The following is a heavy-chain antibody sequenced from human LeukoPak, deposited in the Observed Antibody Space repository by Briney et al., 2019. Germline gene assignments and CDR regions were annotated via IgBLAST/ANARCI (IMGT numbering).Heavy chain of an antibody. CDR3: AKANWISSADAVF. CDR2: LRGNGDT. Sequence: GGSLRLSCAASGFSFSTYAMSWVREAPARGLEWVSSLRGNGDTFYADSVKGRFTLSRDDSRNTVYLQMNNLRVEDTAVYYCAKANWISSADAVFWGQGTVVTVSS. V-gene: IGHV3-23*01. CDR1: GFSFSTYA. J-gene: IGHJ4*02. D-gene: IGHD2-2*03.